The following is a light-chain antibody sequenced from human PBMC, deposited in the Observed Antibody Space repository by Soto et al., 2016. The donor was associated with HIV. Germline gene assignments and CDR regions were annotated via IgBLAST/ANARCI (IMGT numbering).Light chain of an antibody. V-gene: IGLV3-19*01. CDR1: SLRTYY. J-gene: IGLJ2*01. CDR3: NCRDSSGNHP. CDR2: DKH. Sequence: SSELTQDPAVSVALGQTVRITCQGNSLRTYYATWYQQKPGQAPTVVMYDKHTRPSGIPDRFSGSISGDTASLIITGAQAEDEADYYCNCRDSSGNHPFGGGTRLTVL.